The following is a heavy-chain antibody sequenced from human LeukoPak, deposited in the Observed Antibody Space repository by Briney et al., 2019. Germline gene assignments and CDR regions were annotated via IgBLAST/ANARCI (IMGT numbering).Heavy chain of an antibody. CDR1: GFTFSRYA. CDR2: IISNGGST. V-gene: IGHV3-64D*06. D-gene: IGHD3-9*01. CDR3: VKENGRYPEPYYFDY. Sequence: GGSLRLSCSASGFTFSRYALHWVRQAPGKGLEYVSGIISNGGSTNCADSVKGRFTISRDNSKNTLYLQMSSLRPEDTAVYYCVKENGRYPEPYYFDYWGQGTLVTVSS. J-gene: IGHJ4*02.